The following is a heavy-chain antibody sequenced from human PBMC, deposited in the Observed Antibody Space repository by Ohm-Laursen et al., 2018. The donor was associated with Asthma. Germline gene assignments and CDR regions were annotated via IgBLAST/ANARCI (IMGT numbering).Heavy chain of an antibody. J-gene: IGHJ4*02. CDR2: ISYDGSNK. D-gene: IGHD3-10*01. CDR3: AKDLETYGSYLGDSGGIDY. Sequence: SLRLSCTASGITFSSYAMHWVRQAPGKGLEWVAVISYDGSNKYYADSVKGRFTISRDNSKNTLYLQMNSLRAEDTAVYYCAKDLETYGSYLGDSGGIDYWGQGTLVTVSS. V-gene: IGHV3-30-3*01. CDR1: GITFSSYA.